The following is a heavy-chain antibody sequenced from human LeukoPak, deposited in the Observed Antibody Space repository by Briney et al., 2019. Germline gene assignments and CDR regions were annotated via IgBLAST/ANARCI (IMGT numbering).Heavy chain of an antibody. V-gene: IGHV1-8*01. CDR3: ARRLSYDFWSGYYVTDWFDP. CDR1: GYTFTSYA. CDR2: MNPNSGNT. J-gene: IGHJ5*02. Sequence: ASVKVSCKASGYTFTSYAVNWVRQATGQGLEWMGWMNPNSGNTGYAQKFQGRVTMTRNNSISTAYMELSSLRSEDTAVYYRARRLSYDFWSGYYVTDWFDPWGQGTLVTVSS. D-gene: IGHD3-3*01.